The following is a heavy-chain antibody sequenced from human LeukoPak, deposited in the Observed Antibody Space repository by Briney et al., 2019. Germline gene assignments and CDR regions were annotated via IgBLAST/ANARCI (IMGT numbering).Heavy chain of an antibody. CDR1: GYSFTSYW. V-gene: IGHV5-51*01. J-gene: IGHJ3*02. CDR3: ARPLTETYYYDSTGQNAFDI. D-gene: IGHD3-22*01. CDR2: IYPGDSDT. Sequence: GESLEISCKGSGYSFTSYWIGWVRQMPGKGLEWMGIIYPGDSDTRYSPSFQGQVTISADKSISTAYLQWSSLKASDTAMYNCARPLTETYYYDSTGQNAFDIWGQGTMVTVSS.